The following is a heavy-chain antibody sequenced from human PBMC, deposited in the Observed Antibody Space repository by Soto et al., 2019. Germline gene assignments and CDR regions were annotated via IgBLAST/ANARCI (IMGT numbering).Heavy chain of an antibody. CDR3: AREVVTMVRGVMGRNFDY. Sequence: SETLSLTCTVSGGSISSYYWSWIRQPPGKGLEWIGYIYYSGRTNYNPSLKSRVTLSVDTSKSQFSLKLSSVTAADTAVYYCAREVVTMVRGVMGRNFDYWGQRTLVTVSS. V-gene: IGHV4-59*01. CDR2: IYYSGRT. J-gene: IGHJ4*02. D-gene: IGHD3-10*01. CDR1: GGSISSYY.